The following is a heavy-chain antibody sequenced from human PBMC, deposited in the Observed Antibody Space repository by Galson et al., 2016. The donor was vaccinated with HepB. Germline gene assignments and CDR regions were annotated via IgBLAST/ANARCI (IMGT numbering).Heavy chain of an antibody. J-gene: IGHJ3*02. V-gene: IGHV6-1*01. CDR2: TYRGSN. CDR1: GDSVSNNHVA. Sequence: CAISGDSVSNNHVAWNWIRQSPSRGLEWLGRTYRGSNQYAASMRGRIAINSDTSSNQFSLQLSSVTPEVTGLYYCARGAYSSFDIWGQGTMVTASS. CDR3: ARGAYSSFDI. D-gene: IGHD2-15*01.